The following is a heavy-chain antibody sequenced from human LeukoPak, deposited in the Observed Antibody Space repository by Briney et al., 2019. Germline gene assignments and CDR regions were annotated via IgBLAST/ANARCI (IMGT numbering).Heavy chain of an antibody. CDR3: ARHRSPYYYDSSGHKQYYFDY. CDR2: IYYSGST. V-gene: IGHV4-59*01. J-gene: IGHJ4*02. Sequence: SETLSLTCTVSGGSISSCYWNWIRQPPGKGLEWIGYIYYSGSTNYNPSLKSRVTISVDTSKNHFSPKLSSVTAADTAVYYCARHRSPYYYDSSGHKQYYFDYWGQGTLVTVSS. CDR1: GGSISSCY. D-gene: IGHD3-22*01.